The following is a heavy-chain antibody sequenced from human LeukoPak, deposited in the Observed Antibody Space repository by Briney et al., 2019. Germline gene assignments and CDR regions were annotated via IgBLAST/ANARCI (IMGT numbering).Heavy chain of an antibody. V-gene: IGHV4-39*01. D-gene: IGHD2-15*01. CDR1: GGSISSSSYY. CDR3: AGYCSGGSCYYSDY. CDR2: IYYSGGT. J-gene: IGHJ4*02. Sequence: PSETLSLTCTVSGGSISSSSYYWGWIRQPPGKGLEWIGSIYYSGGTYYNPSLKSRVTISVDTSKNQFSLKLSSVTAADTAVYYCAGYCSGGSCYYSDYWGQGTLVTVSS.